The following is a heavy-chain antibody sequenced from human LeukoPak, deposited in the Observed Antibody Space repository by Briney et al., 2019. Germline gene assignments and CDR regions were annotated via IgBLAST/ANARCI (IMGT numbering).Heavy chain of an antibody. CDR3: ARVDGSADY. CDR1: GYTFTRYD. Sequence: GASVKVSCKASGYTFTRYDINWVRQATGQGLEWMGWMNPNSGNTGYAQKFQGRVTITGDTSISTAYMELSSLRSEDTAVYYCARVDGSADYWGQGTLVTVSS. V-gene: IGHV1-8*03. D-gene: IGHD1-26*01. J-gene: IGHJ4*02. CDR2: MNPNSGNT.